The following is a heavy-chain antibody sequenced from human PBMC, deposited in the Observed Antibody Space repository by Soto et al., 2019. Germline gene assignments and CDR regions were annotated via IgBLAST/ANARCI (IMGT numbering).Heavy chain of an antibody. CDR3: SRADGYYRTDY. D-gene: IGHD4-17*01. J-gene: IGHJ4*02. Sequence: QVQLQESGPGLVKPSETLYLTCAVSGGSVNSGSYYWTWIRQPPGKGLEWIGFVYFNGYTKYNPSLKSRITTSVDTSKHQFSLKLSSMTAADTAVYFCSRADGYYRTDYWGQGTLVTVSS. CDR2: VYFNGYT. CDR1: GGSVNSGSYY. V-gene: IGHV4-61*01.